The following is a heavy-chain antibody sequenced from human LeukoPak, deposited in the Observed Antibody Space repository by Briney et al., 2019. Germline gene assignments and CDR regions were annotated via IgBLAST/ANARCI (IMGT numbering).Heavy chain of an antibody. J-gene: IGHJ4*02. CDR2: IYPGDSDP. Sequence: GESLKISCKGSGYIFTTYWIGWVRQMPGKGLEWMGIIYPGDSDPRYSPSFQGQVTISADKPISTAYLQRSSLKASDSAMYYCVRHGLGSSWFGFDYWGQGTLVTVSS. CDR1: GYIFTTYW. CDR3: VRHGLGSSWFGFDY. V-gene: IGHV5-51*01. D-gene: IGHD6-13*01.